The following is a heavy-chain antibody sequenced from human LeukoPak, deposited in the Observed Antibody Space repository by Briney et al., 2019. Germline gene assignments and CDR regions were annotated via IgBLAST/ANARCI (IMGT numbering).Heavy chain of an antibody. CDR2: TSGSGDRT. CDR3: AKSESSSWATFDC. Sequence: PGGSLRLSCAASGFTFSSYAMSWVRQAPGKGLEWLSTTSGSGDRTYYAGSVRGRFTISRDNSKNMLYLQMNSLRAEDTAVYYCAKSESSSWATFDCWGQGTLVTVSS. V-gene: IGHV3-23*01. CDR1: GFTFSSYA. J-gene: IGHJ4*02. D-gene: IGHD6-13*01.